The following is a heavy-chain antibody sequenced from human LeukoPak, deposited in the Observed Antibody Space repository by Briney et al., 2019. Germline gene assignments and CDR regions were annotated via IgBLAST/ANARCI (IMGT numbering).Heavy chain of an antibody. J-gene: IGHJ4*02. CDR2: ISYDGSNK. V-gene: IGHV3-30-3*01. CDR1: GFTFSSYA. Sequence: GRSLRLSCAVSGFTFSSYAMHWVRQAPGKGLEWVAVISYDGSNKYYADSVKGRFTISRDNSKNTLYLQMNSLRAEDTAVYYCARPTAMVTAYFDYWGQGTLVTVSS. D-gene: IGHD5-18*01. CDR3: ARPTAMVTAYFDY.